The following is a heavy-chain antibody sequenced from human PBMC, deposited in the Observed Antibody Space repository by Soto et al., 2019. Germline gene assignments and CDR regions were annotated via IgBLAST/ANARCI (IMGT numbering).Heavy chain of an antibody. J-gene: IGHJ3*02. Sequence: PGGSLRLSCAASGFTFSSYSMNWVRQAPGKGLEWVSSISSSSSYIYYADSVKGRFTISRDNAKNSLYLQMNSLRAEDTAVYYCARGASYCSGGSCYSGREAFDIWGQGTMVTVSS. D-gene: IGHD2-15*01. CDR3: ARGASYCSGGSCYSGREAFDI. CDR1: GFTFSSYS. CDR2: ISSSSSYI. V-gene: IGHV3-21*01.